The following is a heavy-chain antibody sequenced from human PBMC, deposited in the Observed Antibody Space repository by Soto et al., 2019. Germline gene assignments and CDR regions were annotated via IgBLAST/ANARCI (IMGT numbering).Heavy chain of an antibody. J-gene: IGHJ5*02. CDR3: ARDFVPYRDSPSDPAPYNWFDP. CDR1: GGTFSTYA. V-gene: IGHV1-69*13. CDR2: IIPLFGTA. Sequence: ASVKVSCKTSGGTFSTYAIYWVRQAPGQGLEWMGAIIPLFGTADYAQKFQGRVTITADESTSTAYMELSSLRSEDTAVYYCARDFVPYRDSPSDPAPYNWFDPWGQGTLVTVSS. D-gene: IGHD4-17*01.